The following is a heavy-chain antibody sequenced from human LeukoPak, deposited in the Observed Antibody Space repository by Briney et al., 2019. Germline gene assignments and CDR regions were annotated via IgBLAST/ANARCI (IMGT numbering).Heavy chain of an antibody. CDR2: ISGSGGST. CDR1: GFTFSSYV. V-gene: IGHV3-23*01. Sequence: GGSLRLSCAASGFTFSSYVMSWVRQAPGKGLEWVSTISGSGGSTYYADYVKGRFTISRDNSKNTLYLQMNSLRAEDTAVYYCTKGGYTQIDYGMDVWGKGTTVTVSS. CDR3: TKGGYTQIDYGMDV. D-gene: IGHD5-18*01. J-gene: IGHJ6*04.